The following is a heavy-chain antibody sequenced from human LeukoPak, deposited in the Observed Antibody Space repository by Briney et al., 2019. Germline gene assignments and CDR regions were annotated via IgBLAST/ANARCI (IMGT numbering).Heavy chain of an antibody. CDR1: GYTFTSYG. CDR3: ASEPPLDCSGGSCYHD. CDR2: ISAYNGNT. J-gene: IGHJ4*02. D-gene: IGHD2-15*01. V-gene: IGHV1-18*01. Sequence: ASVKVSCKASGYTFTSYGISWVRQAPGQGLEWMGWISAYNGNTNYAQKLQGRVTMTTDTSTSTAYMELRSLRSDDTAVYYCASEPPLDCSGGSCYHDWSQGTLVTVSS.